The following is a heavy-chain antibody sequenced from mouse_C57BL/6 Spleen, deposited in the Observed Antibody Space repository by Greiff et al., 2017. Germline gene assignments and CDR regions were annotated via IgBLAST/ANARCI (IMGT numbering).Heavy chain of an antibody. J-gene: IGHJ1*03. CDR1: GFNIKDYY. Sequence: VQLKQSGAELVKPGASVKLSCTASGFNIKDYYMHWVKQRTEQGLEWIGRIDPEDGETKYAPKFQGKATITADTSSNTAYLRLRSLSSEDTAVYYCARDYEFSYGYFDVWGTGTTVTVSS. D-gene: IGHD1-1*01. CDR3: ARDYEFSYGYFDV. V-gene: IGHV14-2*01. CDR2: IDPEDGET.